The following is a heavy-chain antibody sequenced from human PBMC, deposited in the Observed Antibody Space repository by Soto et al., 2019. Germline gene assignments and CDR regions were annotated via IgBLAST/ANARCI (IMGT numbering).Heavy chain of an antibody. V-gene: IGHV1-3*01. CDR3: ARGGSGWYTSYWYFDL. D-gene: IGHD6-19*01. Sequence: QVQLVQSGAEVKKPGASVKVSCKASGYTFTSYAMHWVRQAPGQRLEWMGWINAGNGNTKYSQKFQGRVTITRDTSASTAYMELSSLRFEDTAVYYCARGGSGWYTSYWYFDLWGRGTLVTVSS. CDR1: GYTFTSYA. CDR2: INAGNGNT. J-gene: IGHJ2*01.